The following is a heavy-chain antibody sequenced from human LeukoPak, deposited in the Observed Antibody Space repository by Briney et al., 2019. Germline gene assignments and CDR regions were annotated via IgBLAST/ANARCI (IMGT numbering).Heavy chain of an antibody. V-gene: IGHV3-33*06. CDR1: GSPFSSYG. CDR2: IWYDGSNK. Sequence: PGRSLSLSCAASGSPFSSYGMHWVRQAPGKGLEWVAVIWYDGSNKYYADSVKGRFTISRDNSKNTLYLQMNSLRAEDTAVYYCAKELGSGWSLRGLDYWGQGTLVTVSS. J-gene: IGHJ4*02. D-gene: IGHD6-19*01. CDR3: AKELGSGWSLRGLDY.